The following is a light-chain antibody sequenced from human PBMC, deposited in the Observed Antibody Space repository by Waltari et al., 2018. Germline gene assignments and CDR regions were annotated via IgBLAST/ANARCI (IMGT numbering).Light chain of an antibody. CDR1: QSVSRA. J-gene: IGKJ1*01. CDR3: QHYVRLPAT. Sequence: EIVLTQSPGTLSLSHGERATRSCRASQSVSRALAWYQQKPGQAPRLLIYGTSNRATGIPYRFSGSGSGTDFSLTISRLEPEDVAVYFCQHYVRLPATFDQGTKVEIK. V-gene: IGKV3-20*01. CDR2: GTS.